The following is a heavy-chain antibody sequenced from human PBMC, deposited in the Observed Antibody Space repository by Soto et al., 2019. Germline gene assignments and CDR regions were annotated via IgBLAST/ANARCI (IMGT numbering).Heavy chain of an antibody. CDR3: ASRWLVFGVVSLRVNYYYGMDV. J-gene: IGHJ6*02. CDR2: IIPIFGTA. D-gene: IGHD3-3*01. Sequence: SVKVSCKASGGTFSSYAISWVRQAPGQGLEWMGGIIPIFGTANYAQKFQGRVTITADESTSTAYMELSSLRSEDTAVYYCASRWLVFGVVSLRVNYYYGMDVWGQGTTVTVSS. CDR1: GGTFSSYA. V-gene: IGHV1-69*13.